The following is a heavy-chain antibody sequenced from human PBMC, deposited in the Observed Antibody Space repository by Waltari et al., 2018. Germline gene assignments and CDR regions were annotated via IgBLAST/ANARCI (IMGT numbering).Heavy chain of an antibody. D-gene: IGHD6-6*01. CDR3: ARAALAARYYYYYMDV. CDR2: IYYSGST. J-gene: IGHJ6*03. Sequence: QVQLQESGPGLVKPSETLSLTCTVPGGSISSYYWSWIRQPPGKGLEWIGYIYYSGSTNYNPSLKSRVTISVDTSKNQFSLKLSSVTAADTAVYYCARAALAARYYYYYMDVWGRGTTVTVSS. V-gene: IGHV4-59*01. CDR1: GGSISSYY.